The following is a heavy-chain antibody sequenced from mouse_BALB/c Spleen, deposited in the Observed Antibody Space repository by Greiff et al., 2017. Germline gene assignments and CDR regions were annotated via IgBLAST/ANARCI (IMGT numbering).Heavy chain of an antibody. Sequence: EVKLVESGGGLVQPGGSLNLSCAASGFDFRRYWMSWARQAPGKGQEWIGEINPGSSTINYTPSLKDKFIISRDNAKNTLYLQMSKVGSEDTALYYCARLGITTSGMDYWGQGASVTVSA. V-gene: IGHV4-2*02. CDR2: INPGSSTI. CDR1: GFDFRRYW. D-gene: IGHD2-4*01. CDR3: ARLGITTSGMDY. J-gene: IGHJ4*01.